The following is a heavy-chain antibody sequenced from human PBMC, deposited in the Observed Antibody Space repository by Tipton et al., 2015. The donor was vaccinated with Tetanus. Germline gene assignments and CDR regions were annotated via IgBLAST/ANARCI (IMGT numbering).Heavy chain of an antibody. J-gene: IGHJ4*02. D-gene: IGHD5-24*01. CDR1: GFSFSDYG. V-gene: IGHV3-30*15. CDR2: MSFDGSSE. Sequence: QLVQSGGGVVQPGRSLRLSCAASGFSFSDYGMHWVRQAPGKGLEWVAGMSFDGSSESYADSVRGRFTISRDNFRNTLSLQMRGLGADDTAVYYCAKSAPGGGYNHFDYWGQGTLVTVSS. CDR3: AKSAPGGGYNHFDY.